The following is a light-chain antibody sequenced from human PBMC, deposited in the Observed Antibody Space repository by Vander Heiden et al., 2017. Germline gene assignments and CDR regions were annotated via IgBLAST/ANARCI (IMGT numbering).Light chain of an antibody. CDR3: QQYDNLFT. CDR2: DSS. V-gene: IGKV1-33*01. CDR1: QDISNY. Sequence: DIQMTQSPSSLSASVGDRVTITCQASQDISNYLNWYQQKPGKATKLLIYDSSKLETGVPSRFSGSGSGTDFTFTISSLQPEDIATYYCQQYDNLFTFGPGTKVDIK. J-gene: IGKJ3*01.